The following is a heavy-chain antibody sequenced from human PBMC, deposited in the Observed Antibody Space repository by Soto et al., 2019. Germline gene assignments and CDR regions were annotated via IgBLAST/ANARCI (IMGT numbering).Heavy chain of an antibody. Sequence: PSETLSLTCTLSGCSISSYYWSWIRQPPGKGLEWIGYIYYSGSTNYNPSLKSRVTISVDTSKNQFSLKLSSVTAADTAVYYCARDLVVIAVAGTGYFDYWGQGTLVTVSS. CDR1: GCSISSYY. CDR3: ARDLVVIAVAGTGYFDY. D-gene: IGHD6-19*01. CDR2: IYYSGST. J-gene: IGHJ4*02. V-gene: IGHV4-59*01.